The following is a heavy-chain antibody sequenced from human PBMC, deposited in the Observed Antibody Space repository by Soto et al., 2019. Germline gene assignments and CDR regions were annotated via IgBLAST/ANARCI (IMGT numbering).Heavy chain of an antibody. CDR3: AKERGRNRNYAMDV. CDR2: ISYDGSFV. J-gene: IGHJ6*02. CDR1: GLTFSDYG. Sequence: GGSLRLSCVVSGLTFSDYGFHWVRQAPGKGLDWVAAISYDGSFVYYADSVRGRFTISRDNSRNTLDLQMNTLRHEDTAVYYCAKERGRNRNYAMDVWGQGTSVTVSS. V-gene: IGHV3-30*18. D-gene: IGHD1-26*01.